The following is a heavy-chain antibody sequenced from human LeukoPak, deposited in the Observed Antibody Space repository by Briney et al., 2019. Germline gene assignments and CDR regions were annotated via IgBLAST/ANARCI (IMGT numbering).Heavy chain of an antibody. CDR2: IYHSGST. CDR1: GGSITGGDYH. V-gene: IGHV4-31*03. J-gene: IGHJ5*02. CDR3: ARVGGATTFDNWFDP. D-gene: IGHD1-26*01. Sequence: SETLSLTCTVSGGSITGGDYHWSWIRQYPGKGLEWIGYIYHSGSTYYNPSLKSRLTISVDTSKNQFSLKLTSLTAADTAVYYCARVGGATTFDNWFDPWGQGTLVTVSS.